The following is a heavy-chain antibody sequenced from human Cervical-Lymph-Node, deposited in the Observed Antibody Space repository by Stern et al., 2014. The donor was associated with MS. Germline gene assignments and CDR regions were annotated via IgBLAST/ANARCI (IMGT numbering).Heavy chain of an antibody. CDR1: GYRFIDYY. CDR3: ARLSDDSSYSLSP. Sequence: QVQLVQSGAEVKKPGASVKVSCKASGYRFIDYYMHWVRQAPGQGLEWMGRIIPSSGGTEYAQKFQGRVTMTRDTSISAAYMELSSLRSDDTAVYYCARLSDDSSYSLSPWGQGTLVTVSS. V-gene: IGHV1-2*06. J-gene: IGHJ5*02. CDR2: IIPSSGGT. D-gene: IGHD2-15*01.